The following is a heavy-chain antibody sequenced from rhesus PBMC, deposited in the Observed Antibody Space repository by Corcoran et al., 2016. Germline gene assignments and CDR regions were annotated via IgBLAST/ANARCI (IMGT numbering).Heavy chain of an antibody. Sequence: QVQLVQSGAEVKKSGSSVKVSCKASGYTFTDTYMHWVRQAPGQGLEWMGEINPKTGGTNYAQKFQGRVTMTRDTSTSTAYMELSSLRSEDTAVYYCARTYCSGIYCYAPLYWGQGVLVTVSS. CDR3: ARTYCSGIYCYAPLY. CDR1: GYTFTDTY. V-gene: IGHV1-138*01. D-gene: IGHD2-27*01. J-gene: IGHJ4*01. CDR2: INPKTGGT.